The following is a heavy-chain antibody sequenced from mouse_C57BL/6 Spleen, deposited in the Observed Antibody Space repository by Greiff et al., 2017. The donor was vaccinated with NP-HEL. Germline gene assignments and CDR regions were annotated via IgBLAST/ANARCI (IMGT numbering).Heavy chain of an antibody. D-gene: IGHD1-1*01. Sequence: DVQLQESGPGLVKPSQSLSLTCSVTGYSITSGYYWNWIRQFPGNKLEWMGYISYDGSNNYNPSLKNRISITRDTSKNQFFLKLNSVTTEDTATYYCARDYGSIPGFAYWGQGTLVTVSA. V-gene: IGHV3-6*01. CDR1: GYSITSGYY. J-gene: IGHJ3*01. CDR3: ARDYGSIPGFAY. CDR2: ISYDGSN.